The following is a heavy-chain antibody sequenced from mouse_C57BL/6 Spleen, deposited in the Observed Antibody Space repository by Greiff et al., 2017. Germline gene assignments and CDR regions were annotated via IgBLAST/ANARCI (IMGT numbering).Heavy chain of an antibody. Sequence: QVQLKESGPGLVQPSQSLSITCTVSGFSLTSYGVHWVRQSPGKGLEWLGVIWSGGSTDYNAAFISRLSISKDNSKSQVFFKMNSLQADDTAIYYCARNGKIYYDYDDGGYFDVWGTGTTVTVSS. D-gene: IGHD2-4*01. J-gene: IGHJ1*03. CDR1: GFSLTSYG. CDR2: IWSGGST. CDR3: ARNGKIYYDYDDGGYFDV. V-gene: IGHV2-2*01.